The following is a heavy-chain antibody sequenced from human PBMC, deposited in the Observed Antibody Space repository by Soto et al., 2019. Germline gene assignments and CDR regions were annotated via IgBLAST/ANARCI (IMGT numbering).Heavy chain of an antibody. V-gene: IGHV1-18*04. CDR3: ARDPYLNDY. CDR1: GYTFSDFA. J-gene: IGHJ4*02. CDR2: ISPFTGNT. Sequence: GASVKVSCKTSGYTFSDFALTWVRQAPDQGLEWLGWISPFTGNTNYAQRLQDRITMTTDTSTSTVSLELRSLRSDDTAVYFCARDPYLNDYWGQGTLVTVSS.